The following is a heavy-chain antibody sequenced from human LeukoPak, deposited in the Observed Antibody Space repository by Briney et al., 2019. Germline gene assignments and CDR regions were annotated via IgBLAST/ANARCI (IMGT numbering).Heavy chain of an antibody. CDR1: GFTFSSYG. J-gene: IGHJ4*02. CDR2: IRYDGSNK. Sequence: PGGSLRLSCAASGFTFSSYGMHWVRQAPGKGLEWVAFIRYDGSNKYYADSVKGRFTISRDNSKNTLYLQMNSLRAEDTAVYYCAKEGSEGYFVWSQPNDYWGQGTLVTVSS. D-gene: IGHD3-9*01. V-gene: IGHV3-30*02. CDR3: AKEGSEGYFVWSQPNDY.